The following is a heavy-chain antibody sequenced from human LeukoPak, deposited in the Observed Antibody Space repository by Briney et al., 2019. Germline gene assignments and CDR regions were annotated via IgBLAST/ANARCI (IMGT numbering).Heavy chain of an antibody. Sequence: SETLSLTCTVSGGSISSSNYYWGWIRQPPGKGLEWIGSIEYSGSTNYNPSLKSRVTISVDTSKNQFSLKLSSVTAADTAVYYCAPRAISPYYYGMDVWGQGTTVTVSS. CDR3: APRAISPYYYGMDV. V-gene: IGHV4-39*07. CDR2: IEYSGST. J-gene: IGHJ6*02. CDR1: GGSISSSNYY. D-gene: IGHD3-9*01.